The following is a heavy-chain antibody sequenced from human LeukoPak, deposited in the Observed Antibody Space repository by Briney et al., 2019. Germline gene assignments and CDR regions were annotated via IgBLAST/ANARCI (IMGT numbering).Heavy chain of an antibody. Sequence: ASETLSLTCTVSGYSISRGHYWGWIRQPPGKGLEWIGSMYHSGSTYYNPPLKSRVTISEDTSKNQFSLKLRSVTAADTAVYYCAREVDNSDYYHPGAFDSWGQGTMVTVSS. J-gene: IGHJ3*02. D-gene: IGHD3-22*01. CDR1: GYSISRGHY. V-gene: IGHV4-38-2*02. CDR3: AREVDNSDYYHPGAFDS. CDR2: MYHSGST.